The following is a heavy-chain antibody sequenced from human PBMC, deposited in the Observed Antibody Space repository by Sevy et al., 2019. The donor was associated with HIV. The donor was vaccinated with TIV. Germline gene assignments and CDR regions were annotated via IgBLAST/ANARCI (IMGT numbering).Heavy chain of an antibody. J-gene: IGHJ6*02. CDR2: ISSSSSYI. CDR1: GFTFSSYS. D-gene: IGHD2-2*01. V-gene: IGHV3-21*01. Sequence: GGSMRLSCAASGFTFSSYSMNWVRQAPGKGVEWVSSISSSSSYIYYADSVKGRFTISRDNAKNSLYLQMNSLRAEDTAVYYCARDWDHFVVVPAAMIYYYGMDVWGQGTTVTVSS. CDR3: ARDWDHFVVVPAAMIYYYGMDV.